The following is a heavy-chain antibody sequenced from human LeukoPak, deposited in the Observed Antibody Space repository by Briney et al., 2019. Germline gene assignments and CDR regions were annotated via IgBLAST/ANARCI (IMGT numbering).Heavy chain of an antibody. J-gene: IGHJ4*02. V-gene: IGHV3-21*01. CDR2: ISSSSSYI. CDR3: ARSTTVTYAPPSDY. Sequence: GGSLRLSCAASGFTFSSYSMNWVRQAPGKGLEWVSSISSSSSYIYYADSVKGRFTISRDNAKNSLYLQMNSLRAEDTAVYYCARSTTVTYAPPSDYWGQGTLVTVSS. D-gene: IGHD4-17*01. CDR1: GFTFSSYS.